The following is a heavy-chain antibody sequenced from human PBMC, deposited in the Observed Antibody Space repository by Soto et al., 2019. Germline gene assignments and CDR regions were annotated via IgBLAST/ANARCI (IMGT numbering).Heavy chain of an antibody. CDR2: ISYDGSNK. D-gene: IGHD6-19*01. Sequence: LRLSCAASGFTFSSYAMHWVRQAPGKGLEWVAVISYDGSNKYYADSVKGRFTISRDNSKNTLYLQMNSLRAEDTAVYYCARSWYSSGWYTGFWFDPWGQGTLVTVSS. V-gene: IGHV3-30-3*01. CDR1: GFTFSSYA. J-gene: IGHJ5*02. CDR3: ARSWYSSGWYTGFWFDP.